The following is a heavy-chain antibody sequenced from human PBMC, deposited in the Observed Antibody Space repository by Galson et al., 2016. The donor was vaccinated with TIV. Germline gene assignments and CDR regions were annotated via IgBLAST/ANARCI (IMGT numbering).Heavy chain of an antibody. CDR2: IYPGDSDT. CDR1: GYSFTSYW. CDR3: ARRADSSGYYYSFDY. V-gene: IGHV5-51*03. Sequence: QSGAEVKKPGESLEISCKGSGYSFTSYWIGWVRQMPGKGLEWMGIIYPGDSDTRYSPSFQGQVTISADKSISTAYLQWSSLKASDTAMYYCARRADSSGYYYSFDYWGQGTLVTVSS. J-gene: IGHJ4*02. D-gene: IGHD3-22*01.